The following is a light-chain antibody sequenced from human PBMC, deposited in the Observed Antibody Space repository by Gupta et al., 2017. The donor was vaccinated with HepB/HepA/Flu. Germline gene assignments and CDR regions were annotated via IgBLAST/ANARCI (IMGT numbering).Light chain of an antibody. CDR3: NSWDSSGNHGV. J-gene: IGLJ2*01. Sequence: SSELTQDPAVSVALGQTVRITCQGDSLRRYYASWYQQKPGQAPVLVIYGKNNRPSGIPDRFSGSSSGNTASLNITGAQAEDEADDYCNSWDSSGNHGVFGGGTKLTVL. CDR2: GKN. V-gene: IGLV3-19*01. CDR1: SLRRYY.